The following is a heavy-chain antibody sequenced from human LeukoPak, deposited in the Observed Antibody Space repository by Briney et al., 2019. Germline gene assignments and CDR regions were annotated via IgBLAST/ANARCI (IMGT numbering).Heavy chain of an antibody. CDR1: GGSISSYY. J-gene: IGHJ4*02. D-gene: IGHD4-23*01. Sequence: SETLSLTCTVSGGSISSYYWSWIRQPPGKGLEWIGYIYYSGSTNYNPSLKSRVTISVDTSKNQFSLKLSSVTAADTAVYYCARVGGNVDYWGQGTLVTGSS. V-gene: IGHV4-59*01. CDR3: ARVGGNVDY. CDR2: IYYSGST.